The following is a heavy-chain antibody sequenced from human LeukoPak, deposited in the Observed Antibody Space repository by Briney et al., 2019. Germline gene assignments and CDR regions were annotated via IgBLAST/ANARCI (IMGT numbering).Heavy chain of an antibody. Sequence: TGGSLRLSCAASGFIVSNNYMTWVRQAPGKGLEWVSNIYSGGSTYYADSVKGRFTISRDNSENTLYLQMNSLRAEDTAVYYCERSIYSDYGPIDYWGQGTLVTVPS. V-gene: IGHV3-53*01. CDR3: ERSIYSDYGPIDY. CDR1: GFIVSNNY. D-gene: IGHD5-12*01. J-gene: IGHJ4*02. CDR2: IYSGGST.